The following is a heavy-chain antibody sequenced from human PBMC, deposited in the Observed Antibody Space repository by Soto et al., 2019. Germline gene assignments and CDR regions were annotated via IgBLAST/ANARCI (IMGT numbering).Heavy chain of an antibody. CDR1: GGSISSYY. D-gene: IGHD3-3*01. CDR2: IHYSGNT. CDR3: AREVVWSGYFDY. J-gene: IGHJ4*02. V-gene: IGHV4-59*01. Sequence: PLETLSLTCTVSGGSISSYYWSWIRQPPGKGLEWIGYIHYSGNTNYNPSLKSRVTISVDTSQNQFSLKVKSVTAADTAVYYCAREVVWSGYFDYWGQGTMVTVSS.